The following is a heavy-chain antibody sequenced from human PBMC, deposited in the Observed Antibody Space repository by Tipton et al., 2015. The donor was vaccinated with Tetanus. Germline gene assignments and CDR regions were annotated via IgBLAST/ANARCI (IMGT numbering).Heavy chain of an antibody. D-gene: IGHD2-15*01. CDR3: AREADCSGGSCFSGDFDN. CDR1: GFIFSSYG. CDR2: SWYDGTDK. J-gene: IGHJ4*02. V-gene: IGHV3-33*01. Sequence: SLRLSCAASGFIFSSYGIHWVRQAPGKGLEWVAVSWYDGTDKYYADSVKGRFTISRDNSKNTLYLQMNSLRAEDTAVYYWAREADCSGGSCFSGDFDNWGQGTQVTVPS.